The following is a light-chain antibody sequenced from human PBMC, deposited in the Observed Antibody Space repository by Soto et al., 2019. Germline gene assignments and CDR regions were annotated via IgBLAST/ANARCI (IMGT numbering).Light chain of an antibody. CDR3: ISYTGKIASYV. CDR2: EVT. J-gene: IGLJ1*01. V-gene: IGLV2-14*01. Sequence: QSVLAQPASVSGSPGQSITISCTGTSTDVGAYNYVAWYQQHPGKAPKLIIYEVTNRPSGVSYRFSASKSGNTASLTISGLHSEDEADYYCISYTGKIASYVFGTATKVTVL. CDR1: STDVGAYNY.